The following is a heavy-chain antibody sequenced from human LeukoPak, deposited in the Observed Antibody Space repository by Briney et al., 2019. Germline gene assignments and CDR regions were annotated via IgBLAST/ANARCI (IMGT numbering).Heavy chain of an antibody. Sequence: ASVKVSCKASGYTFTGYYMHWVRQAPGQGLEWMGWINPNSGGTNYAQKFQGRVTMTRDTSISTAYMELSRLRSDDTAVYYCARGSKIRGYSYGSEFDYWGQGTLVTVSS. CDR1: GYTFTGYY. V-gene: IGHV1-2*02. J-gene: IGHJ4*02. D-gene: IGHD5-18*01. CDR2: INPNSGGT. CDR3: ARGSKIRGYSYGSEFDY.